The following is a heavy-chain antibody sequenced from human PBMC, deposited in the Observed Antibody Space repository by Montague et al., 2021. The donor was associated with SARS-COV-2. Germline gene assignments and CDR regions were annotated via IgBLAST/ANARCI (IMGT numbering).Heavy chain of an antibody. D-gene: IGHD4-11*01. CDR1: GGSFSGYY. J-gene: IGHJ6*02. V-gene: IGHV4-34*01. CDR3: ARRVYSYYYYGMDV. Sequence: SETLSLTCAVYGGSFSGYYWSWIRQPPGKGLGWIGEINHSGSTNYNPSLKSRVTISVDTSKNQFSLKLSSVTAADTAVYYCARRVYSYYYYGMDVWGQGTTVTVSS. CDR2: INHSGST.